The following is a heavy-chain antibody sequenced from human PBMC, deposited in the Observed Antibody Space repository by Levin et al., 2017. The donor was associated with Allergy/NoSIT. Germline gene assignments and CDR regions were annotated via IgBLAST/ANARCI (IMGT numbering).Heavy chain of an antibody. Sequence: PGGSLRLSCAASGFTFSNYWMSWVRQAPGKGLEWLANIKQDGSEKYYVDSVKGRFTISRDNAENSLYLQMNSLRAEDTAVYYCARDGYSGNSNVDFWGQGTLVTVSS. CDR2: IKQDGSEK. V-gene: IGHV3-7*01. J-gene: IGHJ4*02. D-gene: IGHD5-12*01. CDR3: ARDGYSGNSNVDF. CDR1: GFTFSNYW.